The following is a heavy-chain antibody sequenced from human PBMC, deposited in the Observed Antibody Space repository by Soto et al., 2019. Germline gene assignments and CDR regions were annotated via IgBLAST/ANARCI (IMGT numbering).Heavy chain of an antibody. J-gene: IGHJ4*02. V-gene: IGHV1-3*04. D-gene: IGHD3-22*01. CDR3: ARDKYYYDRSGYSYYFDY. Sequence: GASVKVSCKASGYTFTSYAMHWVSQAPGQRLEWMGWINTGNGNTKYSQKFQGRVTITRDTSASTAYMELSSLRSEDTAVYYCARDKYYYDRSGYSYYFDYWGQGTLVTVS. CDR1: GYTFTSYA. CDR2: INTGNGNT.